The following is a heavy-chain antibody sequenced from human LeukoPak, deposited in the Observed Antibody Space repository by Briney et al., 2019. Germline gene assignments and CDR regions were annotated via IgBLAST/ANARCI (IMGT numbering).Heavy chain of an antibody. CDR3: AKVLKIRGGDGRLYYYGMDV. CDR1: GFTFSSYA. D-gene: IGHD2-15*01. V-gene: IGHV3-23*01. CDR2: ISTSGSDT. J-gene: IGHJ6*02. Sequence: GGSLRLSCAASGFTFSSYAIHWVRQAPGQGLEWVSAISTSGSDTYYAASVKGRFTISRDNSQNTLYLQMNSLRAEDTAVYFCAKVLKIRGGDGRLYYYGMDVWGQGTTVTVSS.